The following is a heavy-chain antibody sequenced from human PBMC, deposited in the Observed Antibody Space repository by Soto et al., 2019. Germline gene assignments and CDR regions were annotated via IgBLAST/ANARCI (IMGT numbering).Heavy chain of an antibody. J-gene: IGHJ5*02. V-gene: IGHV1-18*01. Sequence: QVQLVQSGGEVRTPGASVKVSCKASGFSLTNYGLAWVRQAPGQGLEWMGWISGENGNTHYAQKFQGRGTLTTATSTSTAYMELRSLRSDDTALYYCAKTAVLFVFEGWLGPWGQGTLVTVSS. D-gene: IGHD3-10*02. CDR1: GFSLTNYG. CDR3: AKTAVLFVFEGWLGP. CDR2: ISGENGNT.